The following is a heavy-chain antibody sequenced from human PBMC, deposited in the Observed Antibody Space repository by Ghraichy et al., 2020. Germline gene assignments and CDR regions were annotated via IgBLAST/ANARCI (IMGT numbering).Heavy chain of an antibody. V-gene: IGHV4-61*01. CDR3: ARTNPGLTTALAYYYGMHI. CDR2: IYHSGTT. J-gene: IGHJ6*02. D-gene: IGHD4-11*01. CDR1: GGSVTTGTYY. Sequence: GSLRLSCTVSGGSVTTGTYYWSWIRQPPGKGLEWIGYIYHSGTTNYNSSLTSRVTISIDTSKNQFSLRLTSVTAADTAVYYCARTNPGLTTALAYYYGMHIWGQGTTVTVSS.